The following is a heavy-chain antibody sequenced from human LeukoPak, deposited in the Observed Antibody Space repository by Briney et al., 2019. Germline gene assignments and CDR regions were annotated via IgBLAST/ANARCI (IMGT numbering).Heavy chain of an antibody. CDR1: GFTFSSYAM. Sequence: GSLRLSCAASGFTFSSYAMSWVRQAPGKGLEWVGEKYRSGTTNYNPYLKSRVTISTDNSKNQVSLELNSVTAADTAVYFCARLKDFTGKEYYFFDLWGRGTLVTVSS. CDR3: ARLKDFTGKEYYFFDL. J-gene: IGHJ2*01. D-gene: IGHD2/OR15-2a*01. CDR2: KYRSGTT. V-gene: IGHV4-4*01.